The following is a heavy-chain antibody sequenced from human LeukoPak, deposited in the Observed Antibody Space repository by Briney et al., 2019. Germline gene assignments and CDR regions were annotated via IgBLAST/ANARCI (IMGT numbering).Heavy chain of an antibody. CDR2: IKSKAENYAT. Sequence: GGSLRLSCAATGFTFSGPDMHWVRQASGKGLEWVGRIKSKAENYATAYAASMKGRFTISRDDSKNTAFLQMSSLKTEDTAVYYCFSRECGGGSCYPRKWGQGTRVTVSS. CDR1: GFTFSGPD. D-gene: IGHD2-15*01. V-gene: IGHV3-73*01. J-gene: IGHJ4*02. CDR3: FSRECGGGSCYPRK.